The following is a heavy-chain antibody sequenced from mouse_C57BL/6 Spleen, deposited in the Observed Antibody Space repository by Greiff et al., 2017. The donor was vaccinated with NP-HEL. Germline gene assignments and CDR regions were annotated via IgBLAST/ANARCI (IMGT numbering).Heavy chain of an antibody. J-gene: IGHJ2*01. Sequence: EVQVVESGGGLVKPGGSLKLSCAASGFTFSSYAMSWVRQTPEKRLEWVATISDGGSYTYYPDNVKGRFTISRDNAKNNLYLQMSHLKSEDTAMYYCARDGGNWDVDYWGQGTTLTVSS. CDR1: GFTFSSYA. CDR2: ISDGGSYT. CDR3: ARDGGNWDVDY. V-gene: IGHV5-4*01. D-gene: IGHD4-1*01.